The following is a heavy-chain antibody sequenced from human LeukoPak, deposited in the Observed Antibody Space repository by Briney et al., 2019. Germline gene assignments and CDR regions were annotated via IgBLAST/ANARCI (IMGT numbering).Heavy chain of an antibody. V-gene: IGHV3-23*01. CDR1: GFTFSSYA. D-gene: IGHD3-22*01. CDR3: AKDWGNYYDSSGLPAFDI. Sequence: GGSLRLSCAASGFTFSSYAMSWVRQAPGKGLEWVSAISGSGGSTYYADSVKGRFTISRDNSKNTLYLQMNSLRAEDTAVYYCAKDWGNYYDSSGLPAFDIWGQGTMVTVSS. CDR2: ISGSGGST. J-gene: IGHJ3*02.